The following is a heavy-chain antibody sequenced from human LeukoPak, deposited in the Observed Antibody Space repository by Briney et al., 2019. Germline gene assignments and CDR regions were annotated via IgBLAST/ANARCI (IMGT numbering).Heavy chain of an antibody. CDR2: ISSSSSYI. Sequence: GGSLRLSCAASGFTFSSYSMNWVRQAPGKGLEWVSSISSSSSYIYYADSVKGRFTISRDNSKNTLYLQMNSLRAEDTAVYYCARGGHDYDSSGYPYWFDPWGQGTLVTVSS. D-gene: IGHD3-22*01. CDR1: GFTFSSYS. V-gene: IGHV3-21*01. J-gene: IGHJ5*02. CDR3: ARGGHDYDSSGYPYWFDP.